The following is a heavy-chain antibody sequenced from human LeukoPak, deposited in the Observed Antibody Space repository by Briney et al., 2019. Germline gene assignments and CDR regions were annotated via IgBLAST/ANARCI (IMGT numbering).Heavy chain of an antibody. CDR2: IYTSGST. D-gene: IGHD4-17*01. Sequence: PGGSLRLSCAASGFTFSSYGMHWIRQPAGKGLEWIGRIYTSGSTNYNPSLKSRVTMSVDTSKNQFSLKLSSVTAADTAVYYCARGYLRWVRRFDPWGQGTLVTVSS. CDR3: ARGYLRWVRRFDP. J-gene: IGHJ5*02. V-gene: IGHV4-4*07. CDR1: GFTFSSYG.